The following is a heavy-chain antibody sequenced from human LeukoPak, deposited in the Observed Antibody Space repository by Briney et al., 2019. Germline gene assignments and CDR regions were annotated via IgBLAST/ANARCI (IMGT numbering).Heavy chain of an antibody. CDR1: GFTFSDYY. CDR3: AKEGVILGPSHFDH. CDR2: ISSSGSTI. J-gene: IGHJ4*02. V-gene: IGHV3-11*01. Sequence: GGSLRLSCAASGFTFSDYYMSWIRQAPGKGLEWVSYISSSGSTIYYADSVKGRFTISRDNAKNSLYLQMNSLRAEDTAVYFCAKEGVILGPSHFDHWGQGALVTVSS. D-gene: IGHD2-21*01.